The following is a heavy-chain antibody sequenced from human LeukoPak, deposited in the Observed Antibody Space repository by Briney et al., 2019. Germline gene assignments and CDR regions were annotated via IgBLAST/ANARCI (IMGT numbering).Heavy chain of an antibody. CDR1: GYTFTSYG. D-gene: IGHD6-19*01. Sequence: ASVKVSCKASGYTFTSYGISWVRQAPGQGLEWMGWISAYNGNTNYAQKLQGRVTMTTDTSTSTAYMELRSLRSDDTAVYYCARVGKYSSGWFDDPPPSAGTLDYWGQGTLVTVSS. CDR2: ISAYNGNT. CDR3: ARVGKYSSGWFDDPPPSAGTLDY. V-gene: IGHV1-18*01. J-gene: IGHJ4*02.